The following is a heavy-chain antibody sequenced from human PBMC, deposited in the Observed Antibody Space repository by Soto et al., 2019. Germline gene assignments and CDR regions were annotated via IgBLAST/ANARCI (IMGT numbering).Heavy chain of an antibody. CDR1: GFTFSSYA. D-gene: IGHD6-19*01. CDR3: ARDRYSSGWYVNY. Sequence: QVQLVESGGGVVQPGRSLRLSCAASGFTFSSYAMHWVRQAPGKGLEWVAVISYDGSNKYYADSVKGRFTISRDNSKNTLYLQMNSLRAEDTAVYYCARDRYSSGWYVNYWDQGTLVTVSS. J-gene: IGHJ4*02. V-gene: IGHV3-30-3*01. CDR2: ISYDGSNK.